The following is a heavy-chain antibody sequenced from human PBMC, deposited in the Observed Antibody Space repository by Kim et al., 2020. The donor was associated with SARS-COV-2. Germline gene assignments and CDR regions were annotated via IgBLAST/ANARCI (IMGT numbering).Heavy chain of an antibody. J-gene: IGHJ3*02. Sequence: GGSLRLSCVASGFTFSSYGMFWVRQAPAKGLEWVAVIWYDGSNKYYADSVKGRFTISRDNSKNTMFLQMNSLRAEDTAVYYCARGTYYYDSSVRAAFHIWGQGTMVTVSS. CDR2: IWYDGSNK. D-gene: IGHD3-22*01. CDR3: ARGTYYYDSSVRAAFHI. V-gene: IGHV3-33*01. CDR1: GFTFSSYG.